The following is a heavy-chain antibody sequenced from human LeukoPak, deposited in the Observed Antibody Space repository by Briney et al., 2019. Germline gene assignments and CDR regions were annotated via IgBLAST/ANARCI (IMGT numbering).Heavy chain of an antibody. CDR2: INPNSGGT. CDR1: GYTFTGYY. Sequence: ASVTVSCKASGYTFTGYYMHWVRQAPGQGLEWMGWINPNSGGTNYAQKFQGRVTMTRDTSISTAYMELSRLRSDDTAVYYCASDRYCSSTSCDDYWGQGTLVTVSS. CDR3: ASDRYCSSTSCDDY. V-gene: IGHV1-2*02. D-gene: IGHD2-2*01. J-gene: IGHJ4*02.